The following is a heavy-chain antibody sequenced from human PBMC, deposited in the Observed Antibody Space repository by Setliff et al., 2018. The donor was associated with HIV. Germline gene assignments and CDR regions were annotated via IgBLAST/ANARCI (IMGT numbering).Heavy chain of an antibody. CDR1: GGSISSVGYY. Sequence: SETLSLTCTVSGGSISSVGYYWSWIRQSPGRGLEWIGYIYYSVSTKYNPSLKSRVSMSIDTSKNQFSLKMSSVTAADTAVYYCARGVVDYDFWSGSGDYYYMDVWGKGTTVTVSS. CDR2: IYYSVST. V-gene: IGHV4-61*08. CDR3: ARGVVDYDFWSGSGDYYYMDV. D-gene: IGHD3-3*01. J-gene: IGHJ6*03.